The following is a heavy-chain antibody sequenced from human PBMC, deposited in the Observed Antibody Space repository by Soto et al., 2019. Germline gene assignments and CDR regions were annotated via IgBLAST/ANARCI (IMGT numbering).Heavy chain of an antibody. D-gene: IGHD1-1*01. V-gene: IGHV3-33*01. CDR1: GFTFSSYG. Sequence: GGSLRLSCAASGFTFSSYGMHWVRQAPGKGLEWVAVIWYDGSNKYYADSVKGRFTISRDNSKNTLYLQMNSLRAEDTAVYYCARDWGLWGGTTSHDYYYYYMDVWGKGTTVTVSS. CDR2: IWYDGSNK. CDR3: ARDWGLWGGTTSHDYYYYYMDV. J-gene: IGHJ6*03.